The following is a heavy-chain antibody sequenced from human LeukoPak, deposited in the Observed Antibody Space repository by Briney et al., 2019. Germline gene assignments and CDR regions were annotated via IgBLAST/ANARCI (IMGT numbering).Heavy chain of an antibody. J-gene: IGHJ3*02. Sequence: SETLSLTCTVSGGSISSYYWSWIRQPPGKGLEWIGYIYYSGSTNYNPSLKSRVTISVDTSKNQFSLKLSSVTAADTAVYYCARTPHYYDSSGYDDAFDIWGQGTMVTVSS. CDR3: ARTPHYYDSSGYDDAFDI. V-gene: IGHV4-59*01. D-gene: IGHD3-22*01. CDR2: IYYSGST. CDR1: GGSISSYY.